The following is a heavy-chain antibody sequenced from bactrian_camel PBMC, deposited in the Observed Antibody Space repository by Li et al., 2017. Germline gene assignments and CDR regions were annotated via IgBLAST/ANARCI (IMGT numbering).Heavy chain of an antibody. V-gene: IGHV3S55*01. Sequence: VQLVESGGGSVQAGGSLRLSCTASEVSSRTFNKGWFRHVPGKEREAIGVKSRPGDTYLATSVKGRFTIARDNGKNAVYLQMNSLQPEDTAMYYCAALPMRGYYYEYDVRSWGQGTQVTVS. CDR2: KSRPGDT. CDR1: EVSSRTFN. CDR3: AALPMRGYYYEYDVRS. J-gene: IGHJ6*01. D-gene: IGHD2*01.